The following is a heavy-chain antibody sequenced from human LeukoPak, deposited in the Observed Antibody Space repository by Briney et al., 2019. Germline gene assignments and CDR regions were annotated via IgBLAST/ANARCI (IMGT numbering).Heavy chain of an antibody. D-gene: IGHD6-25*01. Sequence: GRSLRLSCAASGFTFSSYSMNWVRQAPGKGLEWVSSISSSSSYIYYADSVKGRFTIYRDNAKNSLYLQMNSLRLEDTAVYYCARENLAAAADYWGQGTVVTVSS. CDR2: ISSSSSYI. J-gene: IGHJ4*02. CDR1: GFTFSSYS. CDR3: ARENLAAAADY. V-gene: IGHV3-21*01.